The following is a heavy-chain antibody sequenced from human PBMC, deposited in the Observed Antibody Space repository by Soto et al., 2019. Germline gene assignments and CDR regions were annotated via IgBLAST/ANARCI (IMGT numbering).Heavy chain of an antibody. J-gene: IGHJ6*02. V-gene: IGHV3-53*02. D-gene: IGHD2-2*01. CDR3: GSTSFPGYYYYGMDV. CDR1: GFTVSSTY. Sequence: EVQLVETGGGLIQPGGSLRLSCAASGFTVSSTYMSWVRQAPGKGLEWVSVIYSGGSTYYADSVKGRFTIFRDDSKNTLYLQMNSLRAEDTAVYYCGSTSFPGYYYYGMDVWGQWTTVTVSS. CDR2: IYSGGST.